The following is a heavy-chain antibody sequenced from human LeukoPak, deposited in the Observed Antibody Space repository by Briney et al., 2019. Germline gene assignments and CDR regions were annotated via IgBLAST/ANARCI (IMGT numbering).Heavy chain of an antibody. V-gene: IGHV1-2*02. J-gene: IGHJ3*01. Sequence: ASVKVSCKASGYTFTGYYMHWVRQAPGQGLEWMGWINPNSGGTNYARRFQGRVTMTRDTSISTAYMELSRLRSDDTAVYYCARMGSRRPKYYYDSSGLNACDLWGQGTMVTVSS. CDR3: ARMGSRRPKYYYDSSGLNACDL. D-gene: IGHD3-22*01. CDR1: GYTFTGYY. CDR2: INPNSGGT.